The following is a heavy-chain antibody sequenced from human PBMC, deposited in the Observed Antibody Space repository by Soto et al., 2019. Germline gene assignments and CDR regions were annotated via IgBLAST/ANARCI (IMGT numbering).Heavy chain of an antibody. CDR3: AKGGDGYNGPPYYYYYGMDV. CDR1: GFTFSSYA. D-gene: IGHD5-12*01. J-gene: IGHJ6*02. Sequence: QVQLVESGGGVVQPGRSLRLSCAASGFTFSSYAMHWVRQAPGKGLEWVAVISYDGSNKYYADSVKGRFTISRDNSKNTLYLQMNSLRAEDTAVYYCAKGGDGYNGPPYYYYYGMDVWGQGTTVTVSS. CDR2: ISYDGSNK. V-gene: IGHV3-30-3*01.